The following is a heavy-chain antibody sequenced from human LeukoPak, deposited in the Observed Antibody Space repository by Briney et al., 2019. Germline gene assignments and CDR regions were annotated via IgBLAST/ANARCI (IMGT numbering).Heavy chain of an antibody. CDR2: IFHTGHT. CDR3: ARGFYGAGSHFDY. D-gene: IGHD3-10*01. V-gene: IGHV4-30-2*01. Sequence: SQTLSLTCAVSGGSFSSGDFPWSWIRQPPGKGLEWIGYIFHTGHTSYNPSLKSRVTISVDMSKNQLSLRLTSVTAADTAVYYCARGFYGAGSHFDYWGQGTLVTVSS. CDR1: GGSFSSGDFP. J-gene: IGHJ4*02.